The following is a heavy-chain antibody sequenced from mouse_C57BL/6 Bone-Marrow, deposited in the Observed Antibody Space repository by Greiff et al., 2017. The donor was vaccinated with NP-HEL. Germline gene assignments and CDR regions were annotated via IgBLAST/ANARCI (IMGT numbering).Heavy chain of an antibody. CDR3: ARPLLYYYGSSYRYFDV. CDR2: IYPGDGDT. D-gene: IGHD1-1*01. Sequence: VQLQQSGAELVKPGASVKISCKASGYAFSSYWMNWVKQRPGKGLEWIGQIYPGDGDTNYNGKFKGKATLTADKSSSTAYMQLSSLTSEDSAVYFCARPLLYYYGSSYRYFDVWGTGTTVTVSS. J-gene: IGHJ1*03. V-gene: IGHV1-80*01. CDR1: GYAFSSYW.